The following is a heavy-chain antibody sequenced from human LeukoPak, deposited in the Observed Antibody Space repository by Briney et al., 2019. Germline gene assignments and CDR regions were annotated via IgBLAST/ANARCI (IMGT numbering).Heavy chain of an antibody. Sequence: PGGSLRLSCAASGFTFSSYEMNWVRQAPGKGLEWVGLVKSKTNGGTIDYAAPVKGRFSISRDDSENTLYLQMNSLETEDTAVYYCVTERAGAFDYWGQGTLVTVSS. D-gene: IGHD6-19*01. V-gene: IGHV3-15*01. J-gene: IGHJ4*02. CDR3: VTERAGAFDY. CDR2: VKSKTNGGTI. CDR1: GFTFSSYE.